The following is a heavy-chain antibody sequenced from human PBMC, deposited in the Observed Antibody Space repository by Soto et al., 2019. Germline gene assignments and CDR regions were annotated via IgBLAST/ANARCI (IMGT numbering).Heavy chain of an antibody. CDR1: GFSFSDSY. J-gene: IGHJ4*02. Sequence: SGGSLRLSCAASGFSFSDSYMNWIRQAPGKGLEWVSFISSSGSLIQYADSVKGRFTISRDNAKNSLYLQMNTLRAEDTAVYYCARLAMAGTRDFDYWGRGTLVTVSS. CDR3: ARLAMAGTRDFDY. V-gene: IGHV3-11*01. D-gene: IGHD6-19*01. CDR2: ISSSGSLI.